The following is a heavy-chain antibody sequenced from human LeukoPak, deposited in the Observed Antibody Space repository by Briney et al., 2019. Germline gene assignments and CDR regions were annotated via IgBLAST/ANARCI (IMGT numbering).Heavy chain of an antibody. V-gene: IGHV3-23*01. D-gene: IGHD3-16*02. J-gene: IGHJ2*01. Sequence: PGGSLRLSCVASVFTFGNFGMTWVRQAPGKGLQWVSGITGSTTWTYYAASVKGRFTVSRDNSQNTLHLQMNRLRADDTAVYYQAREIVSSETGYFDLWGRGTLVTVSS. CDR1: VFTFGNFG. CDR3: AREIVSSETGYFDL. CDR2: ITGSTTWT.